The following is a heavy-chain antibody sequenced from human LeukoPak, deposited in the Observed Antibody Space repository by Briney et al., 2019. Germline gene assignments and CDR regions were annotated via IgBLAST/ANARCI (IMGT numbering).Heavy chain of an antibody. CDR1: GLTFSNYW. Sequence: GGSLRLSCAASGLTFSNYWMTWVRQAPGKGLEWVADITEDGSEKYYVDSVKGRFTISRDNAKNSLFLQMDSLRSEDTAVYYCVKNSGWYRLDCWGQGTLVTVSS. J-gene: IGHJ4*02. V-gene: IGHV3-7*03. CDR2: ITEDGSEK. CDR3: VKNSGWYRLDC. D-gene: IGHD6-13*01.